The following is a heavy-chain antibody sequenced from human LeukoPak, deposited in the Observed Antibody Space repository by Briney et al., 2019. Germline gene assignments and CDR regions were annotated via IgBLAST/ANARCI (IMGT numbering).Heavy chain of an antibody. CDR2: IYYSGST. J-gene: IGHJ5*02. CDR1: GGSISSYY. Sequence: PSETLSLTCTVSGGSISSYYWSWIRQPPGKGLEWIGYIYYSGSTNYNPSLKSRVTISVDTSKNQLSLKLSSVTAADTAVYYCARDSTMVRGVTNWFDPWGQGTLVTVSS. V-gene: IGHV4-59*12. CDR3: ARDSTMVRGVTNWFDP. D-gene: IGHD3-10*01.